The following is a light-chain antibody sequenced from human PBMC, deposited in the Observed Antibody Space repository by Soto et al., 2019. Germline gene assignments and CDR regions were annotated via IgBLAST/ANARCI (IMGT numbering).Light chain of an antibody. Sequence: DIRMTQSPPSLSASVGDKITITCRASQGINNYLAWYQQKPGEVLKLLIYAASTLQSGVSSRFSGSGSGTVFTLTINSLQPEDVGSYYCQKYNSVPRTFGQGTKVEI. CDR1: QGINNY. V-gene: IGKV1-27*01. CDR3: QKYNSVPRT. J-gene: IGKJ1*01. CDR2: AAS.